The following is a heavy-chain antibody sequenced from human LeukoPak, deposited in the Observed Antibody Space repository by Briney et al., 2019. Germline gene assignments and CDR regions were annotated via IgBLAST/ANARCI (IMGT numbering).Heavy chain of an antibody. V-gene: IGHV3-48*01. CDR1: GFTFSNHW. CDR2: ISSSSSTI. Sequence: GGSLRLSCAASGFTFSNHWMHWVRQAPGKGLEWVSYISSSSSTIYYADPVKGRFTISRDNSKNTLYLQMNSLRAEDTAVYYCAKDTAAAGTGVFDYWGQGTLVTVSS. D-gene: IGHD6-13*01. J-gene: IGHJ4*02. CDR3: AKDTAAAGTGVFDY.